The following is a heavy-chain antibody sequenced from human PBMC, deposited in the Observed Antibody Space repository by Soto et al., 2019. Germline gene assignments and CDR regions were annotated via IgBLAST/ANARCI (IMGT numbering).Heavy chain of an antibody. CDR2: IYYSGST. J-gene: IGHJ4*02. CDR3: ARDGYDSSGFDY. Sequence: QVQLQESGPGLVKPSQTLSLTCTVSGGSISSGGYYWSWIRQHLGKGLAWSGYIYYSGSTYYKPSLKSQVTKSLDTSKNLFSLKLRSVTAAGPAVYYCARDGYDSSGFDYWGQGTLVTVSS. D-gene: IGHD3-22*01. CDR1: GGSISSGGYY. V-gene: IGHV4-31*01.